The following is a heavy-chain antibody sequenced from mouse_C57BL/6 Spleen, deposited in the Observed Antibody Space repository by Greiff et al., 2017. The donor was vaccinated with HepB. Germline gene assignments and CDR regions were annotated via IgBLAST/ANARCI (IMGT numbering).Heavy chain of an antibody. D-gene: IGHD1-1*02. Sequence: DVHLVESGGGLVKPGGSLKLSCAASGFTFSSYAMSWVRQTPEKRLEWVATISDGGSYTYYPDNVKGRFTISRDNAKNNLYLQMSHLKSEDTAMYYCARDLDYGFDYWGQGTTLTVSS. V-gene: IGHV5-4*01. CDR3: ARDLDYGFDY. CDR2: ISDGGSYT. CDR1: GFTFSSYA. J-gene: IGHJ2*01.